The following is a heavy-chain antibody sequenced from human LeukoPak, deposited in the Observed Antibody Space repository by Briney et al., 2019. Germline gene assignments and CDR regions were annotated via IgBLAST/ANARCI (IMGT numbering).Heavy chain of an antibody. J-gene: IGHJ5*02. Sequence: GASVKVSCKASGYTFTSYYMHWVRQAPGQGLEWMGIINPSGGSTSYAQKFQGRVTMTRDTSTSTVYMEQSSLRSEDTAVYYCARGDFVVVPAAIPGNWFDPWGQGTLVTVSS. CDR2: INPSGGST. CDR3: ARGDFVVVPAAIPGNWFDP. V-gene: IGHV1-46*01. CDR1: GYTFTSYY. D-gene: IGHD2-2*02.